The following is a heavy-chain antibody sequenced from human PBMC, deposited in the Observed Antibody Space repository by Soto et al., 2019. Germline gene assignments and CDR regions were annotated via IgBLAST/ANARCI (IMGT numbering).Heavy chain of an antibody. Sequence: SVCVSCKAFGCTFSSYAISWVRQAPGQGLEWMGGIIPIFGTANYAQKFQGRVTITADESTSTAYMELSSLRSEDTAVYYCARVFTYYDSSGYDFEHWGQGTLVIGSS. J-gene: IGHJ4*02. CDR2: IIPIFGTA. V-gene: IGHV1-69*13. D-gene: IGHD3-22*01. CDR3: ARVFTYYDSSGYDFEH. CDR1: GCTFSSYA.